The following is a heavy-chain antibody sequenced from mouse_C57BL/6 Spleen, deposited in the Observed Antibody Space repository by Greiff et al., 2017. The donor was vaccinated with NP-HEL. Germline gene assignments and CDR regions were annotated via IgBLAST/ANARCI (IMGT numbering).Heavy chain of an antibody. V-gene: IGHV1-80*01. J-gene: IGHJ2*01. CDR1: GYAFSSYW. CDR3: ARTAQALFDY. D-gene: IGHD3-2*02. Sequence: VMLVESGAELVKPGASVKISCKASGYAFSSYWMNWVKQRPGKGLEWIGQIYPGDGDTNYNGKFKGKATLTADKSSSTAYMQLSSLTSEDSAVYFCARTAQALFDYWGQGTTLTVSS. CDR2: IYPGDGDT.